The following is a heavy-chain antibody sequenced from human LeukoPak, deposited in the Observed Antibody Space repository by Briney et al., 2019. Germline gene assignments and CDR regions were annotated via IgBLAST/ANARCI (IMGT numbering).Heavy chain of an antibody. V-gene: IGHV4-34*01. CDR3: ARHLTIFGVVSETHDAFDI. Sequence: SETLSLTCAVYGGSFSGYYWNWIRQPPGKGLEWIGEINQSGSTNYNPSLKSWVTISVDTSKNHFSLKLTSVTAADTAVYYCARHLTIFGVVSETHDAFDIWGQGTVVTVSS. CDR1: GGSFSGYY. CDR2: INQSGST. D-gene: IGHD3-3*01. J-gene: IGHJ3*02.